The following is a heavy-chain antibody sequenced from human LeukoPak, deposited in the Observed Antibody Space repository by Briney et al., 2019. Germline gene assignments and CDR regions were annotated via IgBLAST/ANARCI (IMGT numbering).Heavy chain of an antibody. D-gene: IGHD2-2*01. CDR3: ARGAVDDAFDI. Sequence: GGSLRLSCAASGFTLTNYAVSWVRQAPGKGLEWVSSISSSSSYIYYADSVKGRFTISRDNAKNSLYLQMNSLRAEDTAVYYCARGAVDDAFDIWGQGTMVTVSS. CDR1: GFTLTNYA. CDR2: ISSSSSYI. J-gene: IGHJ3*02. V-gene: IGHV3-21*01.